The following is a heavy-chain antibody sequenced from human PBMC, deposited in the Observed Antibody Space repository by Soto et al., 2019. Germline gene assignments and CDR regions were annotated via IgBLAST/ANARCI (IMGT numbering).Heavy chain of an antibody. Sequence: ASVKVSCKASGYTFTGYYMHWLRQAPGQGLEWMGWINPNSGGTNYAQKFQGRVTMTRDTSISTAYMELSRLRSDDTAVYYCARVKWGRNYYDILTGSKWFDPWGQGTLVTVSS. V-gene: IGHV1-2*02. CDR2: INPNSGGT. J-gene: IGHJ5*02. CDR3: ARVKWGRNYYDILTGSKWFDP. CDR1: GYTFTGYY. D-gene: IGHD3-9*01.